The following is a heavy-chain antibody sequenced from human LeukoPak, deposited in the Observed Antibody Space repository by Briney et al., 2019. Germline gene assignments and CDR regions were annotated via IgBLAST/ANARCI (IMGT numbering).Heavy chain of an antibody. CDR2: IYYTGST. CDR3: ASTTYDYDTSGHYFLDY. CDR1: GGSIGSYY. Sequence: SSETLSLTCTVSGGSIGSYYWNWIRQTPGEGLEWIGYIYYTGSTKYNPSLKSRVTMSVDTSKNHFSLQLRSVTAADTAVYYCASTTYDYDTSGHYFLDYWGQGSLVTVSS. V-gene: IGHV4-59*12. J-gene: IGHJ4*02. D-gene: IGHD3-22*01.